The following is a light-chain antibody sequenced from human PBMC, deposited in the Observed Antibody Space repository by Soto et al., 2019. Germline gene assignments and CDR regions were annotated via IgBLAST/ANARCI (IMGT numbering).Light chain of an antibody. Sequence: DIQMTQSPSTLSASVGDRVTITCRASQSVSTWLAWHQQKPGKAPKLLIYKASSLQGGVPSRFSGSGSGTEFTLTISSLQPDDFANYYCQQYNTHSDTFGGGTKVEIK. CDR3: QQYNTHSDT. V-gene: IGKV1-5*03. CDR1: QSVSTW. CDR2: KAS. J-gene: IGKJ4*01.